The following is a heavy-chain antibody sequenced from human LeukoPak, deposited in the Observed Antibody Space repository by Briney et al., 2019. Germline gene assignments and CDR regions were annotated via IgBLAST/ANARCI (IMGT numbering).Heavy chain of an antibody. D-gene: IGHD6-13*01. CDR2: IIPIFGTA. CDR3: ARAFSGYSSSWYTEDGY. Sequence: ASVKVSCKASGGTFSSYAISWVRQAPGQGLEWMGGIIPIFGTANYAQKFQGRVTITADESTSTAYMELSSLRSEDTAVYYCARAFSGYSSSWYTEDGYWGQGTLVTVSS. CDR1: GGTFSSYA. V-gene: IGHV1-69*13. J-gene: IGHJ4*02.